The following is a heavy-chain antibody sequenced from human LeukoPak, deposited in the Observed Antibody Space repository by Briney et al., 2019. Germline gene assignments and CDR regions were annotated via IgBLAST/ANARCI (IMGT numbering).Heavy chain of an antibody. J-gene: IGHJ4*02. CDR1: GYSFSSYW. V-gene: IGHV5-51*01. Sequence: GESLKISCKGSGYSFSSYWIAWVRQMPGKGLEWMGIIYPGDSDTRYSPSFQGQVTISADKSTSTAYLQWSSLKVSDTAMYYCPRHQAGDYWGQGTVVNVSP. CDR3: PRHQAGDY. D-gene: IGHD6-13*01. CDR2: IYPGDSDT.